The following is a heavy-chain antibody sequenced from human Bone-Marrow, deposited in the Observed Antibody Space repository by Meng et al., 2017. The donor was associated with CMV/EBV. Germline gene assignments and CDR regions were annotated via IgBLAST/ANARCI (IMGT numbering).Heavy chain of an antibody. CDR1: GFTFSDYY. J-gene: IGHJ4*02. CDR2: ISSSGGAI. V-gene: IGHV3-11*01. Sequence: QVQLVESGGGLVKPGGSLRLSCAASGFTFSDYYITWIRQVPGKGLEWVSYISSSGGAIYYTDSVKGRFTISRDNVKNSLSLQMDSLRAEDTAVYYCARGRNYFDYWGQGTLVTVSS. CDR3: ARGRNYFDY.